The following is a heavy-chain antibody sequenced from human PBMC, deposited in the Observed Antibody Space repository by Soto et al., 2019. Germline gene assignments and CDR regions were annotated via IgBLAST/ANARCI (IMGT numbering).Heavy chain of an antibody. CDR3: ARVLSSGWNGFFDY. CDR2: IIPILGIA. D-gene: IGHD6-19*01. CDR1: GGTFSSYT. V-gene: IGHV1-69*02. Sequence: QVQLVQSGAEVKKPGSSVKVSCKASGGTFSSYTISWVRQAPGQGLEWMGRIIPILGIANYAQKFQGRVTITADKSTSTAYXEXXXXXXEDXXVYXCARVLSSGWNGFFDYWGQGTLVTVSS. J-gene: IGHJ4*02.